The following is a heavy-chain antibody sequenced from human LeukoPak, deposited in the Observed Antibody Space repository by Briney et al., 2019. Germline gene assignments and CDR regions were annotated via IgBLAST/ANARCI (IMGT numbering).Heavy chain of an antibody. J-gene: IGHJ4*02. D-gene: IGHD5-24*01. CDR3: ARGSGWEMAQYYFDY. V-gene: IGHV4-34*01. CDR1: GGSFSGYY. Sequence: SETLSLTCAVYGGSFSGYYWSWIRQPPGKGLEWIGEINHSGCTNYNPSLKSRVTISVDTSKNQFSLKLSSVTAADTAVYYCARGSGWEMAQYYFDYWGQGTLVTVSS. CDR2: INHSGCT.